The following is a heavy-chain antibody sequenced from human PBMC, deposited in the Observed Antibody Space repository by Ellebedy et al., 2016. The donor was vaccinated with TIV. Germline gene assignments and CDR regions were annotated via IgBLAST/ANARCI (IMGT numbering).Heavy chain of an antibody. CDR2: ISASGGST. J-gene: IGHJ4*02. Sequence: GGSLRLSXAASGFTFSHYVMSWVRQAPGKGLQWVSTISASGGSTYYADSVKGRFTISRDNSKNTLYLQMNSLRAEDTAVYYCAKDLGDSARQPIDYWGQGTLVTVSA. D-gene: IGHD2-21*01. CDR3: AKDLGDSARQPIDY. V-gene: IGHV3-23*01. CDR1: GFTFSHYV.